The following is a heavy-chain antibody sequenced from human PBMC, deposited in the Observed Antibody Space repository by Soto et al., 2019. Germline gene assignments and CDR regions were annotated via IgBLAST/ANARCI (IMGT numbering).Heavy chain of an antibody. Sequence: QVQLVESGGGVVQPGRSLRLSCAASGFTFSTNAMHLVRQAPGKGLAWVAVITYEGCTKYYADSVKGRFTISRDNAKHTLYLQMNSLRAEDTAGYYWAKQFSGWSYYLDYWGQGTLVTVSS. CDR3: AKQFSGWSYYLDY. D-gene: IGHD6-19*01. J-gene: IGHJ4*02. CDR2: ITYEGCTK. CDR1: GFTFSTNA. V-gene: IGHV3-30-3*02.